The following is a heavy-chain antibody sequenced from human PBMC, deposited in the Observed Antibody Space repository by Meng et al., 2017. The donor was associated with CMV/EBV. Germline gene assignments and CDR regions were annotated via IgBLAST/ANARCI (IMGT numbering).Heavy chain of an antibody. V-gene: IGHV3-7*01. D-gene: IGHD2-2*01. CDR3: ARYCSSTSCYYYYGMDV. CDR2: IKQDGSEK. J-gene: IGHJ6*02. CDR1: GFTFSSYW. Sequence: ESLKISCAASGFTFSSYWMSWVRQAPGKGLEWVANIKQDGSEKYYVDSVKGRFTISRDNAKNSLYLQMNSLRAEDTAVYYCARYCSSTSCYYYYGMDVWGQGTTVTVSS.